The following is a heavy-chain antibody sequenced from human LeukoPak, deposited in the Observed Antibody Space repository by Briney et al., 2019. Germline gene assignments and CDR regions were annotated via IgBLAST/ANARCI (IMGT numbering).Heavy chain of an antibody. CDR1: GGSVSSGSYY. D-gene: IGHD3-10*01. V-gene: IGHV4-61*01. J-gene: IGHJ6*04. CDR3: ARDPKAGSGSYYDVNYYGMDV. Sequence: SETLSLTCTVSGGSVSSGSYYWSWLRQPPGKGLEWIGYIYYSGSTNYNPSLKSRVTISVDTSKNQFSLKLSSVTAADTAVYYCARDPKAGSGSYYDVNYYGMDVWGKGTTVTVSS. CDR2: IYYSGST.